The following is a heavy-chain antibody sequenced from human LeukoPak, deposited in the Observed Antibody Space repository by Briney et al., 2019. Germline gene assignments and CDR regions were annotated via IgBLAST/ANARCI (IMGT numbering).Heavy chain of an antibody. V-gene: IGHV3-30*04. CDR3: AKVGRLDSGNYYPDYYGMDV. CDR2: ISFDGNIE. D-gene: IGHD3-10*01. Sequence: PGGSLRLSCVPSGFTFSNFAMHWVRQAPGKGLEWLALISFDGNIEYYEDSEKGRFIVSRDNSKNELYLQMNSLRPEDTAVFHCAKVGRLDSGNYYPDYYGMDVWGKGTAVTVSS. J-gene: IGHJ6*04. CDR1: GFTFSNFA.